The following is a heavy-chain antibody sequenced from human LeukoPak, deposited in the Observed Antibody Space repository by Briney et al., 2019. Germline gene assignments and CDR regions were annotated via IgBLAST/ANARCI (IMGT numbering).Heavy chain of an antibody. D-gene: IGHD3-22*01. Sequence: GSLRLSCAASGFTFSSYWMYWVRQAPGKGLVWVSRINSDGSSTTYAGSVKGRFTISRDNAKNTLYLQMNSLRAEDTAVYYCARDLETYAYDSSGYFWGQGTQVTVSS. CDR3: ARDLETYAYDSSGYF. J-gene: IGHJ4*02. V-gene: IGHV3-74*03. CDR1: GFTFSSYW. CDR2: INSDGSST.